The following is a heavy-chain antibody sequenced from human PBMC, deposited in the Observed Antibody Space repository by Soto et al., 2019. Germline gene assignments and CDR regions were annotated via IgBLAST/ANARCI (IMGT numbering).Heavy chain of an antibody. Sequence: PTPTHSLTGAISVGSVCRNRWAWYCFKQYPSRGLEWLGRTYYRSKWYNDYAVSVKSRITINPDTSKNQFSLQLNSVTPEDTAVYYCAKEYIGYDCSLLEPWGQGTLVTVSS. J-gene: IGHJ5*02. CDR2: TYYRSKWYN. CDR3: AKEYIGYDCSLLEP. CDR1: VGSVCRNRWA. V-gene: IGHV6-1*01. D-gene: IGHD5-12*01.